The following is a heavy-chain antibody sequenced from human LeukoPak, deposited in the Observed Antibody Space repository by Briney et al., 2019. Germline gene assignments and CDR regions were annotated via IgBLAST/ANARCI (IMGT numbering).Heavy chain of an antibody. D-gene: IGHD6-19*01. J-gene: IGHJ4*02. CDR1: GFTFSTSW. CDR2: INPDGSEK. CDR3: ARDRGYSSFDY. V-gene: IGHV3-7*01. Sequence: GGSLRLSCAASGFTFSTSWMNWVRQAPGKGLEWVASINPDGSEKYSVDSVKGRFTISRDNAKNSLYLQMNTLRAEDAAVYYCARDRGYSSFDYWGQGTLVTVSS.